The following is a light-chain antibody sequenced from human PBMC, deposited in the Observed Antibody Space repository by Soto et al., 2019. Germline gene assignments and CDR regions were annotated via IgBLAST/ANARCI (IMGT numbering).Light chain of an antibody. CDR3: QQRSNWPRT. Sequence: EIVLTQSPATLSLSPGERATLSCMASQSVSSYLAWYQQKPGQAPRLLIYDASNRATGLPARFSGSGSGTSFTLTISSLEAEDCAVYSRQQRSNWPRTFGQGTRLE. J-gene: IGKJ5*01. CDR1: QSVSSY. CDR2: DAS. V-gene: IGKV3-11*01.